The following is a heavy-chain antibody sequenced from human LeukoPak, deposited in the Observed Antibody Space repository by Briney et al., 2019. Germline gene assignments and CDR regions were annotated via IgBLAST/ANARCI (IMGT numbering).Heavy chain of an antibody. CDR1: GFTFSSYW. CDR3: ARDQNIAVAGTGSAFDI. V-gene: IGHV3-74*01. Sequence: GGSLRLSCAASGFTFSSYWMHWVRQAPGKGLVWVSRINSDGSSTSYADSVKGRFTISRDNAKNTLYLQMNSLRAEDTAVYYCARDQNIAVAGTGSAFDIWGQGTMVTVSS. CDR2: INSDGSST. J-gene: IGHJ3*02. D-gene: IGHD6-19*01.